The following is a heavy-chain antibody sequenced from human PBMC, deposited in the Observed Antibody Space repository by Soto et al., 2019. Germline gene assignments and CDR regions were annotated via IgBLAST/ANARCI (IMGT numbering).Heavy chain of an antibody. D-gene: IGHD4-17*01. CDR1: GGSISSGDYY. J-gene: IGHJ4*02. CDR3: ARASSVTTSAKFDY. CDR2: IYYSGNT. V-gene: IGHV4-30-4*01. Sequence: SETLSLTCTVSGGSISSGDYYWSWIRQPPGKGLEWIGYIYYSGNTYYNPSLESRVSISVDTSKNQFSLKLSSVTAADTAVYYCARASSVTTSAKFDYWGQGTLVTL.